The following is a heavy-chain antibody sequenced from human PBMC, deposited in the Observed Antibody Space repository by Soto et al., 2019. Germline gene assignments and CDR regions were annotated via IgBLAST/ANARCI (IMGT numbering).Heavy chain of an antibody. CDR3: ARARFQLLRPSDYGMDV. Sequence: QVQLQQSGPGLVKPSETLSLTCTVSGGSISSYYWSWIRQPPGKGLDWIGYIYYTEKTNYNPALKGRVTASVDTSKNQFSRKLRSVTAADTCVYFCARARFQLLRPSDYGMDVWGQRTAVTVSS. V-gene: IGHV4-59*01. CDR1: GGSISSYY. J-gene: IGHJ6*02. D-gene: IGHD2-15*01. CDR2: IYYTEKT.